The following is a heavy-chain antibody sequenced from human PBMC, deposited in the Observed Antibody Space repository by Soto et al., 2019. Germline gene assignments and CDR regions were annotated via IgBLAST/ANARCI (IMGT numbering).Heavy chain of an antibody. CDR1: GYTFTSYG. J-gene: IGHJ4*02. Sequence: GASVKVSCKASGYTFTSYGISWVRRAPGQGLEWMGWISAYNGNTNYAQKLQGRVTMTTDTSTSTAYMELRSLRSDDTAVYYCARDRGGATYGTTGTNVPSYFDYWGQGTLVTVSS. D-gene: IGHD1-1*01. V-gene: IGHV1-18*01. CDR3: ARDRGGATYGTTGTNVPSYFDY. CDR2: ISAYNGNT.